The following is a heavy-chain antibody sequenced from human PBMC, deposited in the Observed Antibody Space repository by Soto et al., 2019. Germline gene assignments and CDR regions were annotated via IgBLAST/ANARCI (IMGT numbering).Heavy chain of an antibody. J-gene: IGHJ4*02. Sequence: SETLSLTCTVSGGSISSYYWSWIRQPPGKGLEWIGYIYYSGSTNYNPSLKSRVTISVDTSKNQFSLKLSSVTAADTAVYYCARAVYSGSYYPPYYFDYWGQGTLVTVSS. D-gene: IGHD1-26*01. CDR1: GGSISSYY. CDR2: IYYSGST. CDR3: ARAVYSGSYYPPYYFDY. V-gene: IGHV4-59*01.